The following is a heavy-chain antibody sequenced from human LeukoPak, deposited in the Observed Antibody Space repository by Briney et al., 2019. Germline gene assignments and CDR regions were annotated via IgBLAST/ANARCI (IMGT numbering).Heavy chain of an antibody. J-gene: IGHJ4*02. V-gene: IGHV6-1*01. CDR1: GDSVSSNSAA. D-gene: IGHD3-9*01. CDR3: AREKTYYDILTGYPNPYFDY. CDR2: TYYRSKWYN. Sequence: SQTLSLTCALSGDSVSSNSAAWNWIRQSPSRGLEWLGRTYYRSKWYNDYAVSVKSRITINPDTSKNQFSLQLNSVTPEDTALYYCAREKTYYDILTGYPNPYFDYWGQGTLVTVSS.